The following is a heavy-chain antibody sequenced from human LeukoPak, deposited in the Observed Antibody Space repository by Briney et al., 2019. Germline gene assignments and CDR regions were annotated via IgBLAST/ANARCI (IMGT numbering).Heavy chain of an antibody. D-gene: IGHD3-16*01. CDR1: GFTFNCYT. Sequence: GGSLRLSCTASGFTFNCYTMNWVRQAPGKGLEWISSMSRDYFYIFYRDSVKGRFTISRGNAKNSLYLQMESLKADDAAAYYCTKNYGTFFDWGQGTLVTVSS. CDR2: MSRDYFYI. CDR3: TKNYGTFFD. J-gene: IGHJ4*02. V-gene: IGHV3-21*01.